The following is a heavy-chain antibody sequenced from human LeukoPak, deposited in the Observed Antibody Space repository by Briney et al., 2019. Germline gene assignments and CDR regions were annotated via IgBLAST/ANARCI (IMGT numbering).Heavy chain of an antibody. V-gene: IGHV3-48*03. CDR1: GFTFSSYE. CDR3: ARDVAYGPHWYFDP. D-gene: IGHD4-17*01. J-gene: IGHJ2*01. Sequence: GGSLRLSCAASGFTFSSYEMNWVRQAPGKGLEWVSYISSSGSTIYYADSVKGRFTISRDNAKNSLYLQMNSLRAEDTAVYYCARDVAYGPHWYFDPWGRGTLVTVSS. CDR2: ISSSGSTI.